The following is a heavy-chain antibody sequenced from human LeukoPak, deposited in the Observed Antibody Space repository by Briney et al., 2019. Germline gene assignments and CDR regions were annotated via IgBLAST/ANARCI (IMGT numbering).Heavy chain of an antibody. V-gene: IGHV1-18*01. J-gene: IGHJ3*02. Sequence: ASVKVSCKASGYTFTNYAISGVRQAPGQGREWGGWISGYNGDTNYAQKLQGRVTMTTDTSTSTAYMDLRSLRSDDTAVYYCARSLLVQIAAPCKDIWGQGTMVTVSS. CDR1: GYTFTNYA. CDR2: ISGYNGDT. CDR3: ARSLLVQIAAPCKDI. D-gene: IGHD6-13*01.